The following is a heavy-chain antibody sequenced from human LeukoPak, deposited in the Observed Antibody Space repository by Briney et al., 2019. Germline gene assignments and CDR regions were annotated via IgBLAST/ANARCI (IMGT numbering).Heavy chain of an antibody. CDR1: GYTFTSYY. CDR2: INPSGGST. D-gene: IGHD6-13*01. J-gene: IGHJ4*02. V-gene: IGHV1-46*01. CDR3: ARDWAPRGDSSSWYEDY. Sequence: ASVKVSCKASGYTFTSYYMHWVRQAPGQGLEWMVIINPSGGSTSYAQKFQGRVTMTRDMSTSTVYMELSSLRSEDTAVYYCARDWAPRGDSSSWYEDYWGQGTLVTVSS.